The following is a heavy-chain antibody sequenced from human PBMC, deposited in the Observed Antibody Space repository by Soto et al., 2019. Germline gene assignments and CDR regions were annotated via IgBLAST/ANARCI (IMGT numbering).Heavy chain of an antibody. CDR1: GCSISSYY. V-gene: IGHV4-59*08. J-gene: IGHJ6*03. CDR2: IYYSGST. Sequence: SETLSLTCTVSGCSISSYYWSWIRQPPGKGLEWIGYIYYSGSTNYNPSLKSRVTISVDTSKNQFSLKLSSVTAADTAVYYCARLRGSGSSSLGYMDVWGKGTTVTVSS. CDR3: ARLRGSGSSSLGYMDV. D-gene: IGHD3-10*01.